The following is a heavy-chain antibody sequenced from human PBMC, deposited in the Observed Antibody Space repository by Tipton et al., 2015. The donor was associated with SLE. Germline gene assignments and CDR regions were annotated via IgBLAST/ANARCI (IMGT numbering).Heavy chain of an antibody. D-gene: IGHD1-1*01. CDR3: ARSWNDAPPDLGY. J-gene: IGHJ4*02. V-gene: IGHV4-61*03. Sequence: TLSLTCTVSGGSISSRSYYWAWIRQSPGKGLEWIGNIDYTANPNYSPSLKSRVTISIDTSTNHFSLKLRSVTAADTAVYYCARSWNDAPPDLGYWGQGTLVTVSS. CDR1: GGSISSRSYY. CDR2: IDYTANP.